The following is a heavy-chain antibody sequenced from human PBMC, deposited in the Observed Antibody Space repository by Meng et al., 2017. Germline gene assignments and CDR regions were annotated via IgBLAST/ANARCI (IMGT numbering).Heavy chain of an antibody. Sequence: QMQRGQSGSEWRKPGASVKVSCKASGYHLSSYAINWLRQAPGQGLQWMGWLDTKTGNPTYVPGFTGRLVFSLDTSVSTAYLQISGLKADDTAVYYCTRDGYSDCSRTSCFDSWGQGTLVTVSS. CDR1: GYHLSSYA. D-gene: IGHD2-2*01. J-gene: IGHJ4*02. CDR3: TRDGYSDCSRTSCFDS. V-gene: IGHV7-4-1*02. CDR2: LDTKTGNP.